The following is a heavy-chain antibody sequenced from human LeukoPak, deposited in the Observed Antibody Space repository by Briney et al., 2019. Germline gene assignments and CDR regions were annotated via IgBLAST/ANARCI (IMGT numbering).Heavy chain of an antibody. J-gene: IGHJ3*02. Sequence: GESLKISCKGSGYSFTSYWIGWVRQMPGKGLEWMGIIYPGDSDTRYSPSFQGQVTISADKSISTAYLQWSSLKASDTAMYYCARLPPYCGGDYPGDAFDIWGQGTMVTVSS. D-gene: IGHD2-21*02. CDR3: ARLPPYCGGDYPGDAFDI. V-gene: IGHV5-51*01. CDR1: GYSFTSYW. CDR2: IYPGDSDT.